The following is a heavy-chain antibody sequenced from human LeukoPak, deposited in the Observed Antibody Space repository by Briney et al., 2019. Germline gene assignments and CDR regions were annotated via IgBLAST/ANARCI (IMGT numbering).Heavy chain of an antibody. Sequence: ASVKLSCKASGGTFSSYAISWVRQAPGQGLEWMGRIIPIFGITNYAQKFQGRVTITADKSTSTAYMELSSLRSEDTVVYYCARDGGTQHYWGQGTLVTVSS. J-gene: IGHJ4*02. D-gene: IGHD3-16*01. CDR1: GGTFSSYA. V-gene: IGHV1-69*04. CDR3: ARDGGTQHY. CDR2: IIPIFGIT.